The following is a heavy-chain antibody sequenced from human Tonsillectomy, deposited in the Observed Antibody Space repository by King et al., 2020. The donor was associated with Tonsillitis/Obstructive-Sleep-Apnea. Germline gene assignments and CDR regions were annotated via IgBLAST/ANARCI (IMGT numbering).Heavy chain of an antibody. CDR2: IYPGDSDT. CDR1: GYSFTSYW. Sequence: QLVQSGAEVKKPGESLKISCKGSGYSFTSYWIGWVRQMPGKGLEWMGIIYPGDSDTRYSPSFQGQVTISADKSISTAYLQWSSLKASDTAMYHCAKGIRAVADPYYFDYWGQGTLVTVSS. V-gene: IGHV5-51*03. J-gene: IGHJ4*02. D-gene: IGHD6-19*01. CDR3: AKGIRAVADPYYFDY.